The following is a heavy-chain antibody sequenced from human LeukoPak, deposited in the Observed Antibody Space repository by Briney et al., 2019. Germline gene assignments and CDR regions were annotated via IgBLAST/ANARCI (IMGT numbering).Heavy chain of an antibody. J-gene: IGHJ4*02. Sequence: GASVKVSCKVSGYTLTELSMHWVRQAPGKGLEWMGGFDPEDGETIYTQKFQGRVTMTEDTSTDTAYMELSSLSSEDTAVYYCATAVHSGYDWDYWGQGTLVTVSS. D-gene: IGHD5-12*01. CDR1: GYTLTELS. V-gene: IGHV1-24*01. CDR2: FDPEDGET. CDR3: ATAVHSGYDWDY.